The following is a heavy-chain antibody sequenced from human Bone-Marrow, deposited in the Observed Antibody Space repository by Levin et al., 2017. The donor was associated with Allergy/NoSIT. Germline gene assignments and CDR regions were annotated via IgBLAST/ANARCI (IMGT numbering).Heavy chain of an antibody. D-gene: IGHD2-15*01. CDR1: GESLSHYY. CDR2: IDHRGRT. Sequence: ASETLSLTCAVYGESLSHYYWNWIRQSPGKGLEWIGEIDHRGRTKSNPALQSRLTISIDTSKNQFSLRLTSVTAADTAVYYCARPTYCSVTTCSGPLALWGQGTQVIVSS. J-gene: IGHJ4*02. V-gene: IGHV4-34*01. CDR3: ARPTYCSVTTCSGPLAL.